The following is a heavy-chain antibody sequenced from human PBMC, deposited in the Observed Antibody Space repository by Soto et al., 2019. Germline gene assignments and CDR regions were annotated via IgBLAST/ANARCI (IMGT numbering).Heavy chain of an antibody. CDR2: INQDESQK. CDR3: VRAHGYYIFEY. D-gene: IGHD3-22*01. CDR1: GFTFSNSW. V-gene: IGHV3-7*01. Sequence: EVQLVESGGGLVQPGGSLRLSCAASGFTFSNSWMGWVRQAPGKGLEWVADINQDESQKYYLKSVEGRFTISRDNAQNSLYLQMNSLGAEDTAVYFCVRAHGYYIFEYWGQGTLVTVSS. J-gene: IGHJ4*02.